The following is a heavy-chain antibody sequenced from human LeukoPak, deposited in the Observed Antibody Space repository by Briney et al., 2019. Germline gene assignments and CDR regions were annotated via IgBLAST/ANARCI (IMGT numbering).Heavy chain of an antibody. CDR2: IYNNGST. CDR3: ARTPGGY. V-gene: IGHV4-59*12. CDR1: GGSINSYY. D-gene: IGHD2-15*01. J-gene: IGHJ4*02. Sequence: SGTLSLTCTVSGGSINSYYWSWIRQPPGKGLEWIGYIYNNGSTNYNSSLKSRVTISADTSKNQFSLKLSSVTAADTGVYYCARTPGGYWGQGTLVTVSS.